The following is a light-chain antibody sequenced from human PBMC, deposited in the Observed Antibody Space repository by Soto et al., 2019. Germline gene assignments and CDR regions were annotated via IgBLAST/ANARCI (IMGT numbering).Light chain of an antibody. CDR3: LSFDSSLSVV. CDR2: GNT. CDR1: SSTIGAGYD. Sequence: QSVLTQPPSVSGAPGQRVTISCTGSSSTIGAGYDVHWYQQLPGRAPKLLSYGNTNRPSGVPDRFSGSKSGTSASLAITGLQAEDEADYYCLSFDSSLSVVFGGGTKVTVL. V-gene: IGLV1-40*01. J-gene: IGLJ2*01.